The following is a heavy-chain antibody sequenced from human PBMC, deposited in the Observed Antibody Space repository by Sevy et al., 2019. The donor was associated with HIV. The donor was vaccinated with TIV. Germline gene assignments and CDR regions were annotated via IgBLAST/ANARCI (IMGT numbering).Heavy chain of an antibody. J-gene: IGHJ6*02. CDR3: AKDIGAGDYYGMDV. D-gene: IGHD3-10*01. CDR1: GFTFDDYA. V-gene: IGHV3-9*01. Sequence: GGSLRLSCAASGFTFDDYAMHWVRQAPGKGLEWVSGINWSSDSKGYADSVKDRSTISRDNAKNSLYLHMNSLRPEDTALYYCAKDIGAGDYYGMDVWGQGTTVTVSS. CDR2: INWSSDSK.